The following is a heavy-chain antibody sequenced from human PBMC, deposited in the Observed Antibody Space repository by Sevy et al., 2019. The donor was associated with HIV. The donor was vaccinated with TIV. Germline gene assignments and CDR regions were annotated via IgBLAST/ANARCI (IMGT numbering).Heavy chain of an antibody. D-gene: IGHD3-22*01. V-gene: IGHV3-66*01. CDR1: GFTVSDNY. J-gene: IGHJ6*02. Sequence: GGCLRLSCAASGFTVSDNYMAWVRLAPGKGLEWVSLIDSDGSAYYADSVKGRFTISRDNVKNTLYLQINALRAEDTGLYFCARDRYYDASGYYYYYYGMDVWGQGTTVTVSS. CDR2: IDSDGSA. CDR3: ARDRYYDASGYYYYYYGMDV.